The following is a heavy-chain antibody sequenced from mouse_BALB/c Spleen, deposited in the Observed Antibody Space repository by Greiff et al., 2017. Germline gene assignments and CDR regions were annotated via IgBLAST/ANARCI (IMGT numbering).Heavy chain of an antibody. CDR2: ISYSGST. CDR3: ARDYGSSYGLWFAY. Sequence: EVQLQQSGPGLVKPSQSLSLTCTVTGYSITSDYAWNWIRQFPGNKLEWMGYISYSGSTSYNPSLKSRISITRDTSKNQFFLQLNSVTTEDTATYYCARDYGSSYGLWFAYWGQGTLVTVSA. J-gene: IGHJ3*01. V-gene: IGHV3-2*02. CDR1: GYSITSDYA. D-gene: IGHD1-1*01.